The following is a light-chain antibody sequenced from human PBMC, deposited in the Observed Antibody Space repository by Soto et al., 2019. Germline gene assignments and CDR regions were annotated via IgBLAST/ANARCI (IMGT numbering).Light chain of an antibody. Sequence: IVLTQSPGTLSLSPGERATLSCRASQSVSSSYLAWYQQKPGQAPRLLIYGASSRATGIPDRFSGSGSGTDLTLTISRLEPEDFAVYYCHQYVSSPPVTFGLGTKADIK. CDR2: GAS. V-gene: IGKV3-20*01. CDR1: QSVSSSY. CDR3: HQYVSSPPVT. J-gene: IGKJ1*01.